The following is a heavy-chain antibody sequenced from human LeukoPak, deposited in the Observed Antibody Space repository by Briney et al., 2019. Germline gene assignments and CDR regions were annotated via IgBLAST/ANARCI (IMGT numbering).Heavy chain of an antibody. V-gene: IGHV1-2*02. CDR2: INPNSGGT. J-gene: IGHJ5*01. Sequence: ASVKVSCKASGYTFTGYYMHWVRQAPGQGLEWMGWINPNSGGTNYAQKFQGRVTMTRDTSISTAYMELSRLRSDDTAVYYCARDRITTPQLWFDPWGQGTTVTVSS. CDR1: GYTFTGYY. D-gene: IGHD3-10*01. CDR3: ARDRITTPQLWFDP.